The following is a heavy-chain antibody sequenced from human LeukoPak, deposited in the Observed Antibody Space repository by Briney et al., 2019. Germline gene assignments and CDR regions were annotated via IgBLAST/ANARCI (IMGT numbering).Heavy chain of an antibody. J-gene: IGHJ4*02. CDR3: ARIFGYSSIYYFEY. D-gene: IGHD6-13*01. CDR1: GFTFSSYW. Sequence: GGSLRLSCAASGFTFSSYWMSWVRQAPGKRLEWVANIKQDGSEKYYVDSVKGRFTLSRDNAKNSLYLQMNSLRAEDTAVYYCARIFGYSSIYYFEYWGQGTLVTVSS. V-gene: IGHV3-7*01. CDR2: IKQDGSEK.